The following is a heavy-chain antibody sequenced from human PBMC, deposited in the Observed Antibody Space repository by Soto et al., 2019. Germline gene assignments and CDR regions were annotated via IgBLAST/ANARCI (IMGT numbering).Heavy chain of an antibody. D-gene: IGHD5-12*01. V-gene: IGHV4-59*01. CDR3: ARGGHDFAFDY. Sequence: SETLSLTCTVSGGAMYAYYWSWIRQPPGKGLDWIGDIYYSGRTNYNPFLKSRVTISVDTSKSQFSLSLRSVTAADTAVYYCARGGHDFAFDYWGHGGLVTVSS. J-gene: IGHJ4*01. CDR2: IYYSGRT. CDR1: GGAMYAYY.